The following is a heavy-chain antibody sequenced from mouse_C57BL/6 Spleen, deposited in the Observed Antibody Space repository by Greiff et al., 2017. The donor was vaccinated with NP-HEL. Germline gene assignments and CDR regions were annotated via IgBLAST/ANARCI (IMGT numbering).Heavy chain of an antibody. J-gene: IGHJ2*01. D-gene: IGHD2-4*01. CDR1: GYAFSSSW. CDR2: IYPGDGDT. CDR3: ARLGDYVSFDY. V-gene: IGHV1-82*01. Sequence: QVQLKESGPELVKPGASVKISCKASGYAFSSSWMNWVKQRPGKGLEWIGRIYPGDGDTNYNGKFKGKATLTADKSSSTAYMQLSSLTSEDSAVYFCARLGDYVSFDYWGQGTTLTVSS.